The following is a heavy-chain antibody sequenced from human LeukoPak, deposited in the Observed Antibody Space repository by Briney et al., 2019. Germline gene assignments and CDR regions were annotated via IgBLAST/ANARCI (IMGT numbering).Heavy chain of an antibody. D-gene: IGHD6-19*01. V-gene: IGHV3-21*01. Sequence: PGGSLRLSCAASGFTFSSYAMSWVRQAPGKGLEWVSSISSSSSYIYYADSVKGRFTISRDNAKNSLYLQMNSLRAEDTAVYYCARDSSGWYSFDYWGQGTLVTVSS. CDR3: ARDSSGWYSFDY. CDR2: ISSSSSYI. J-gene: IGHJ4*02. CDR1: GFTFSSYA.